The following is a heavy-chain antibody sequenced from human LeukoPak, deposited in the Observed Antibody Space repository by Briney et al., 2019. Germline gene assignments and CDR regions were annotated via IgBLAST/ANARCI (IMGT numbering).Heavy chain of an antibody. Sequence: GASVKVSCKASGGTFSSYAISWVRQAPGQGLEWMGWINPNSGGTNYAQKFQGRVTMTRDTSISTAYMELSRLRSDDTAVYYCAIVGIAVAAPPHGRGSVTGNFDYWGQGTLVTVSS. CDR3: AIVGIAVAAPPHGRGSVTGNFDY. V-gene: IGHV1-2*02. J-gene: IGHJ4*02. CDR2: INPNSGGT. CDR1: GGTFSSYA. D-gene: IGHD6-19*01.